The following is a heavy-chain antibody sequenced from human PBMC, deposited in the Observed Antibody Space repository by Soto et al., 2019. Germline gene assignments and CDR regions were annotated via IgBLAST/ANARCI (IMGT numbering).Heavy chain of an antibody. Sequence: QVQLVQSGAEVKKPGSSVKVSCKASGGTFSSYAIIWVRQAPGQGLEWMGGIIPIFGTANYAQKFQGRVTITADESTSSAYMELSSLRSKDTAVYYCARDLADRYDDYSNWFDPWGQGTLVTVSS. CDR3: ARDLADRYDDYSNWFDP. V-gene: IGHV1-69*12. D-gene: IGHD4-17*01. CDR2: IIPIFGTA. CDR1: GGTFSSYA. J-gene: IGHJ5*02.